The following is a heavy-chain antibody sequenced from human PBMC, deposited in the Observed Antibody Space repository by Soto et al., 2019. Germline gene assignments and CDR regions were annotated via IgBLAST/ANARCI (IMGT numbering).Heavy chain of an antibody. V-gene: IGHV3-23*01. J-gene: IGHJ5*02. CDR1: GFTFGSYC. CDR3: AKDHILVVPSVYDKCFDP. CDR2: ISDSGGST. D-gene: IGHD2-2*01. Sequence: VGFLRLSCVVSGFTFGSYCMSWVRPAPRKVLEWVSTISDSGGSTFYADSVKGRFTISRDNSKNTLFLQMNSLRPEDTAVYYCAKDHILVVPSVYDKCFDPWGQGTLVTVSS.